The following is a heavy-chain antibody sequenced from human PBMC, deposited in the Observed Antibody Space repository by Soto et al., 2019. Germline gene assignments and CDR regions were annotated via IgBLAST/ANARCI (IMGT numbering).Heavy chain of an antibody. CDR2: IYYSGST. V-gene: IGHV4-59*01. D-gene: IGHD3-9*01. CDR3: ARAYFDILTGYYYYYYYMDV. CDR1: GGSISSYY. Sequence: SETLSLTCTVSGGSISSYYWSWIRQPPGKGLEWIGDIYYSGSTNYNPSLTRRVTISVDRSGSQGSLTLSSVTAADTAVYYCARAYFDILTGYYYYYYYMDVWGKGTTVTVSS. J-gene: IGHJ6*03.